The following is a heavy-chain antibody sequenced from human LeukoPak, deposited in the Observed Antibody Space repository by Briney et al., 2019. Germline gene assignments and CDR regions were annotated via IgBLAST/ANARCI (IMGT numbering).Heavy chain of an antibody. CDR1: GGSISSYH. CDR3: ARRGSNYYDSSGYLWDPHFDY. CDR2: IYYSGST. D-gene: IGHD3-22*01. J-gene: IGHJ4*02. Sequence: SETLSLTCTVSGGSISSYHWSWFRQPPGKGLEWIGYIYYSGSTNYNPSLKSRVTISVDTSKNQFSLKLKSVTAADTAVYYCARRGSNYYDSSGYLWDPHFDYWGQGTLVTVSS. V-gene: IGHV4-59*08.